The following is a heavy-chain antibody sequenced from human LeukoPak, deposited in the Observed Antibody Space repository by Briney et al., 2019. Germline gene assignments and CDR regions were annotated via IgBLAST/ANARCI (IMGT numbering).Heavy chain of an antibody. Sequence: GRSPRLSCAASGFTFSRYGMHWVRQAPGKGLEWVAVIWYDGSKTYYADSVKGRFTISRDDSRSTLYLQMNSLRAQDTALYYCARDVGTNNYRPDYWGQGSLVTVSS. J-gene: IGHJ4*02. CDR3: ARDVGTNNYRPDY. CDR1: GFTFSRYG. CDR2: IWYDGSKT. D-gene: IGHD4-11*01. V-gene: IGHV3-33*01.